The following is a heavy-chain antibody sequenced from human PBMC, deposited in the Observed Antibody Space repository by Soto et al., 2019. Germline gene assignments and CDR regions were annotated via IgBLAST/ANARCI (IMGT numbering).Heavy chain of an antibody. CDR1: GGYSSSYH. D-gene: IGHD5-18*01. CDR3: ARDHPHSYGVYYFDY. V-gene: IGHV4-59*01. Sequence: SATLSLTYTVPGGYSSSYHWSWIRQTKGKGLKWIGYFYNTGSTHYNPSLQNRVTISIDTSKNQVSLKVNSVTAADTAVYYCARDHPHSYGVYYFDYWGQGTPVTVSS. J-gene: IGHJ4*02. CDR2: FYNTGST.